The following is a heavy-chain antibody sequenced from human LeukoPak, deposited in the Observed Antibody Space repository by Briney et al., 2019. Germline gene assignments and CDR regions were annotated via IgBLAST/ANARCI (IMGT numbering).Heavy chain of an antibody. CDR3: AKDHSGANDY. CDR1: GFTFTSYG. V-gene: IGHV3-23*01. D-gene: IGHD6-25*01. CDR2: ISGSGSTI. J-gene: IGHJ4*02. Sequence: GGSLRLSCAASGFTFTSYGMNWVRQAPGKGLEWVSYISGSGSTIYYADSVKGRFTISRDNSKNTLYLQINSLRIEDTAVYYCAKDHSGANDYWGQGTLVTVSS.